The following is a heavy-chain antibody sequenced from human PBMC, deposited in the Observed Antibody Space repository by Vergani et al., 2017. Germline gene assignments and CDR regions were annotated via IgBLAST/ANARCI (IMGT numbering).Heavy chain of an antibody. CDR1: GFTFSSYG. V-gene: IGHV3-33*01. CDR3: ASHAYSSGLP. CDR2: IWYDGSNK. J-gene: IGHJ5*02. D-gene: IGHD6-19*01. Sequence: QVQLVESGGGVVQPGRSLRLSCAASGFTFSSYGMHWVRQAPGKGLEWVAVIWYDGSNKYYAASVKGRFTISRDNSKNTLYLQMNSLRAEDTAVYYCASHAYSSGLPWGQGTLVTVSS.